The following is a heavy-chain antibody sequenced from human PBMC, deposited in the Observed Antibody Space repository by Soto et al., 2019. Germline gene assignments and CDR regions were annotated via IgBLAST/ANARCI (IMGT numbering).Heavy chain of an antibody. CDR2: INAGNGNT. Sequence: QVPLVQSGAEVKKPGASVKVSCKASGYTFTSYAMHWVRQAPGQRLEWMGWINAGNGNTKYSQKIQGRVTITRDTSESTAYMELSSLRSEDTAVYYCAAGYGSGSYSPNFDYWGQGTLVTVSS. J-gene: IGHJ4*02. CDR3: AAGYGSGSYSPNFDY. CDR1: GYTFTSYA. V-gene: IGHV1-3*01. D-gene: IGHD3-10*01.